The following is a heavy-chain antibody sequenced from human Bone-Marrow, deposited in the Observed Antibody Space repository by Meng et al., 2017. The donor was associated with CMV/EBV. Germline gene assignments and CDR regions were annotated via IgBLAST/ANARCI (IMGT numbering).Heavy chain of an antibody. D-gene: IGHD3-22*01. CDR1: GFSLITYGMR. Sequence: SGPTLVKPTQTLTLTCTFSGFSLITYGMRVGWIRQPPGKALEWLARIDWDDDIFYNTSLKTRLTISKDTSKNQVVLTMTNMDPVDTATYYCARILDRRGYLDDWGQGPTVTVSS. CDR2: IDWDDDI. J-gene: IGHJ6*02. V-gene: IGHV2-70D*14. CDR3: ARILDRRGYLDD.